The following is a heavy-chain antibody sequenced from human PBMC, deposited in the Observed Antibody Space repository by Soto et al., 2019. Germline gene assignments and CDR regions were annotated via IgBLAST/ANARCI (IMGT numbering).Heavy chain of an antibody. J-gene: IGHJ5*02. D-gene: IGHD6-25*01. CDR2: INAGNGNT. Sequence: ASVKVSCKASGYTFTSYAMHWVRQAPGQRLEWMGWINAGNGNTKYSQKFQGRVTITRDTSASTAYMELSSLRSEDTAVYYCARDLAATKIFPLFDPWGQGTLVTVS. CDR3: ARDLAATKIFPLFDP. V-gene: IGHV1-3*01. CDR1: GYTFTSYA.